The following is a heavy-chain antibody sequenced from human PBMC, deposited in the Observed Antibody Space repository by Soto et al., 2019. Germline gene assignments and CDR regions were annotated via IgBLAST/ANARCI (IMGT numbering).Heavy chain of an antibody. CDR3: ARGAHYVWGSYRYTYCFDC. CDR1: GYTFTSYG. V-gene: IGHV1-18*01. Sequence: ASVKVSCKASGYTFTSYGISWVRQAPGQGLEWMGWISAYNGNTNYAQKLQGRVTMTTDTSTSTAYMELRSLRSDDTAVYYCARGAHYVWGSYRYTYCFDCWGQGTLVTVSS. J-gene: IGHJ4*01. D-gene: IGHD3-16*02. CDR2: ISAYNGNT.